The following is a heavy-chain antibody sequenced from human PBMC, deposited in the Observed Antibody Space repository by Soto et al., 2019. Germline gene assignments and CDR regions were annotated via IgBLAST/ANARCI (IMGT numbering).Heavy chain of an antibody. J-gene: IGHJ3*02. V-gene: IGHV3-11*01. CDR2: LSRSGNTI. D-gene: IGHD3-22*01. CDR3: ARSSVCYEADAFDM. CDR1: GFTFGDYE. Sequence: QVQLVESGGGLVQPGGSLRLSCAASGFTFGDYEMSWIRQAAGKGPEWVSFLSRSGNTIYYGDSVKGRFSISRDNAENSLYLQMESLRVDDTATYFCARSSVCYEADAFDMLGQGTMVTVSA.